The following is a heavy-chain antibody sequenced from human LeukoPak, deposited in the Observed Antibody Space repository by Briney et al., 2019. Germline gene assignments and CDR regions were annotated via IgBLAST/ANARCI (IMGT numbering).Heavy chain of an antibody. J-gene: IGHJ4*02. D-gene: IGHD3-16*02. V-gene: IGHV4-34*01. CDR1: GGSFSGYY. Sequence: PSETLSLTCAVYGGSFSGYYWSWIRQPPGKGLEWFGEINHSGSTNYNPSLKSRVTISVDTSKHQCSLKLSSVTAADTAVYYCARGSTTYDYVWGSYRVRYYFDYWGQGTLVTVSS. CDR2: INHSGST. CDR3: ARGSTTYDYVWGSYRVRYYFDY.